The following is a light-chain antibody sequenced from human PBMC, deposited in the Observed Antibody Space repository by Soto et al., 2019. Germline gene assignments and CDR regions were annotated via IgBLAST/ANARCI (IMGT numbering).Light chain of an antibody. Sequence: DIAMTQSPLSLPVTPGEAATISCRSSQSLMHSRGYVFWDWYVQKPGQSPQLLFFVASNRASGVPDRFSGSVSGTDITLRISRGEAEDVRLHFCIQALKTPYTFGQGTKLEIK. J-gene: IGKJ2*01. CDR2: VAS. V-gene: IGKV2-28*01. CDR1: QSLMHSRGYVF. CDR3: IQALKTPYT.